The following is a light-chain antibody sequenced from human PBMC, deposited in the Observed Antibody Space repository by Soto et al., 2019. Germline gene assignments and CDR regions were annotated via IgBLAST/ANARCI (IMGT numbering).Light chain of an antibody. CDR1: SGHSTYA. Sequence: QSVLTQSPSASASLGASVKLTCTLSSGHSTYAIAWHQQQPEKGPRYLMKLNSDGSHSKGDGIPDRFSGSNSGAERYLTISSLQSEDEADYYCQTWGTGIRVFGGGTKLTVL. CDR3: QTWGTGIRV. J-gene: IGLJ3*02. CDR2: LNSDGSH. V-gene: IGLV4-69*01.